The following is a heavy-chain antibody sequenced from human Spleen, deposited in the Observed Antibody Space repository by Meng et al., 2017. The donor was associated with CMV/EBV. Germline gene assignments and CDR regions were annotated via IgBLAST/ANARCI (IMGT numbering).Heavy chain of an antibody. V-gene: IGHV5-51*01. CDR2: VYPADSHT. J-gene: IGHJ4*02. CDR1: GHNFNTYW. D-gene: IGHD4/OR15-4a*01. CDR3: ATPPNDYRPDFDY. Sequence: GESLKISCKGSGHNFNTYWIGWVRQMPGKGLEWMGIVYPADSHTKYRPPFQGQVTISVDKSISTAYLQWSSLKASDTAMYYCATPPNDYRPDFDYWGQGTLVTVSS.